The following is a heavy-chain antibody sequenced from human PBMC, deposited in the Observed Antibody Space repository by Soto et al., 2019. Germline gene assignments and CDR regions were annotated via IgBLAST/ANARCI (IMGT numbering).Heavy chain of an antibody. Sequence: QLQLQESGPGLVKPSETLSLTCTVSSGSISTSTSYWGWIRQSPGEGLEWIGNIYYSGSTDYNPSLKSRVTMSVDTSKNQFSLKLRSVTAADTAVYYCARMVRGNSNFDYWGQGTLVTVSS. CDR3: ARMVRGNSNFDY. J-gene: IGHJ4*02. D-gene: IGHD3-10*01. CDR2: IYYSGST. CDR1: SGSISTSTSY. V-gene: IGHV4-39*01.